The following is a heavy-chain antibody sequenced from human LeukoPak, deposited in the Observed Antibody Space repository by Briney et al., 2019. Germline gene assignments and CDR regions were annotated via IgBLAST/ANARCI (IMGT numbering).Heavy chain of an antibody. CDR3: AKDKRIMITFGGGAAFDI. J-gene: IGHJ3*02. CDR1: AFSFSGYN. V-gene: IGHV3-21*04. CDR2: ISSSGTYI. Sequence: GGSLRLSCAASAFSFSGYNMNWVRQAPGKGLEWVSSISSSGTYIYYRDSVKGRFTISRDNAKNSLYLQMNSLRAEDTALYYCAKDKRIMITFGGGAAFDIWGQGTMVTVSS. D-gene: IGHD3-16*01.